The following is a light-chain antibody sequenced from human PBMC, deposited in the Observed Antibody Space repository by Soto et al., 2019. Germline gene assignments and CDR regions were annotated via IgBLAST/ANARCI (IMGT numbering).Light chain of an antibody. J-gene: IGLJ3*02. CDR1: SSDVGGYNY. CDR3: ISYTTTSTWV. V-gene: IGLV2-14*01. Sequence: QSALTQPASVSGSPGQSITISCTGTSSDVGGYNYVSWYQQYPGKAPKLMIYEVNNRPSGVSTRFSGSKSGNTASLTISGLQAEDEADYYCISYTTTSTWVFGGGTKVTVL. CDR2: EVN.